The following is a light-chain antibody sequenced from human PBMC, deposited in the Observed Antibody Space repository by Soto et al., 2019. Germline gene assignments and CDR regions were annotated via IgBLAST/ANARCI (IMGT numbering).Light chain of an antibody. CDR1: QGISSW. V-gene: IGKV1D-16*01. Sequence: DIQMTQCPSSVSASVGDGGSITGRASQGISSWLAWYQQKPGKAPKLLIYAASSLQSGVPSRFSGSGSGTDFTLTISSLQPDDFATYYCQHYNSYSEAFGQGTKVDIK. J-gene: IGKJ1*01. CDR3: QHYNSYSEA. CDR2: AAS.